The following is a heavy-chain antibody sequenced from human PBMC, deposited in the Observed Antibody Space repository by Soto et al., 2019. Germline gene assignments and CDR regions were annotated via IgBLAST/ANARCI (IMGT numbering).Heavy chain of an antibody. CDR1: GFTFSSYA. V-gene: IGHV3-23*01. D-gene: IGHD2-8*01. CDR3: ATAVYCTNGVCPTDY. J-gene: IGHJ4*02. Sequence: SLRLSCAASGFTFSSYAMSWVRQAPGKGLEWVSAISGSGGSTYYADSVKGRFTISRDNSKNTLYLQMNSLRAEDTAVYYCATAVYCTNGVCPTDYWGQGTLVTVSS. CDR2: ISGSGGST.